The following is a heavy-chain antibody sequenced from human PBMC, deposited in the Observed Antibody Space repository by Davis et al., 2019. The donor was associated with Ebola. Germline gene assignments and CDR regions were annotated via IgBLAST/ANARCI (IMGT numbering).Heavy chain of an antibody. J-gene: IGHJ5*02. CDR2: IYYSGST. CDR3: ARAYSSGWNWFDP. CDR1: GGSISSGDYY. D-gene: IGHD6-19*01. V-gene: IGHV4-30-4*01. Sequence: SETLSLTCTVSGGSISSGDYYWSWIRQPPGKGLEWIGYIYYSGSTYYNPSLKSRVTISVDTSKNQFSLKLSSVTAADTAVYYCARAYSSGWNWFDPWGQGTLVTVSS.